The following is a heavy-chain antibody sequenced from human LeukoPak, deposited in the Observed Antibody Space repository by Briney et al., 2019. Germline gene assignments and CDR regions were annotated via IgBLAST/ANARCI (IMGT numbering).Heavy chain of an antibody. Sequence: SETLSLTCTVSGGSISSSSYYWGWIRQPPGKGLEWIGSIYYSGSTYYNPSLKSRVTISVDTSKNQFSLKLSSVTAADTAVYYCARDRTPTTTKGFWFDPWGQGTLVTVSS. CDR3: ARDRTPTTTKGFWFDP. CDR2: IYYSGST. V-gene: IGHV4-39*07. CDR1: GGSISSSSYY. J-gene: IGHJ5*02. D-gene: IGHD1-26*01.